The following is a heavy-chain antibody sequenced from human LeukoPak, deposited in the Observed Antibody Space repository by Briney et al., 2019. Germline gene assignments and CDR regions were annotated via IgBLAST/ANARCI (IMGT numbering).Heavy chain of an antibody. D-gene: IGHD3-22*01. Sequence: SETLSLTCAVYGGSFSGYYWSWIRQPPGKGLEWIGEINHSGSTNYNPSLKSRVTISVDTSKNQFSLRLSSVTAADTAVYYCARGAFRIVVAPWDYWGQGTLVTVSS. V-gene: IGHV4-34*01. J-gene: IGHJ4*02. CDR3: ARGAFRIVVAPWDY. CDR2: INHSGST. CDR1: GGSFSGYY.